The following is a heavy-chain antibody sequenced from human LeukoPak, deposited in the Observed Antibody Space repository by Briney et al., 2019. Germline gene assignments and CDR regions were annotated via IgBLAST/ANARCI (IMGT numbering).Heavy chain of an antibody. D-gene: IGHD1-7*01. Sequence: ASVKVSCKASGYTFTGYYMHWVRQAPGQGLEWMGWINPNSGGTNYAQKFQGRVTMTRDTSISTAYMELSRLRSDDTAVYYCARPSPKTTWFAFDIWGQGTMVTVSS. CDR2: INPNSGGT. CDR3: ARPSPKTTWFAFDI. CDR1: GYTFTGYY. J-gene: IGHJ3*02. V-gene: IGHV1-2*02.